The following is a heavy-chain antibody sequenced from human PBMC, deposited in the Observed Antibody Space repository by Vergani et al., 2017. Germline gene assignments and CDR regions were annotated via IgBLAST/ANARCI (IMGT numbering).Heavy chain of an antibody. V-gene: IGHV4-4*07. J-gene: IGHJ4*02. D-gene: IGHD2-2*02. Sequence: QVQMQESGPGLVKTSETLSLTCSASGAPISYWCWSWLRQPAGKGLEWIGRLCPSGSTNYKPSLKSRVTMSIDTSKNQFSLKLTSVTAADTAVYYCATIGYRCWGYYLDYWGQGILVTVSS. CDR1: GAPISYWC. CDR3: ATIGYRCWGYYLDY. CDR2: LCPSGST.